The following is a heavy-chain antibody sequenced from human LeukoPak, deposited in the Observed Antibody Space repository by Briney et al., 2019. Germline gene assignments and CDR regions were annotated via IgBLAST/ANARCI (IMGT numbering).Heavy chain of an antibody. V-gene: IGHV3-7*03. CDR3: ARDQAAAGTSHYYGMDV. J-gene: IGHJ6*02. CDR2: IKQDGSEK. Sequence: GGSLRLSCAASGFTFSSYWMSWVRQAPGKGLEWVANIKQDGSEKYYVDSVKGRFTISRDNAKNSLYLQMNSLRAEDTAVYYCARDQAAAGTSHYYGMDVWGQGTTVTVSS. D-gene: IGHD6-13*01. CDR1: GFTFSSYW.